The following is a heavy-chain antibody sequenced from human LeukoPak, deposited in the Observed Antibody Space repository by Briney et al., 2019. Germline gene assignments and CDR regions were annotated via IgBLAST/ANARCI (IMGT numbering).Heavy chain of an antibody. CDR1: GFTFSSYG. J-gene: IGHJ4*02. D-gene: IGHD5-18*01. CDR2: ISYDGSNK. Sequence: GGSLRLSCAASGFTFSSYGMHWVRRAPGKGLEWVAVISYDGSNKYYADSVKGRFTISRDNSKNTLYLQMNSLRAEDTAVYYCAKSAAMVPFDYWGQGTLVTVSS. CDR3: AKSAAMVPFDY. V-gene: IGHV3-30*18.